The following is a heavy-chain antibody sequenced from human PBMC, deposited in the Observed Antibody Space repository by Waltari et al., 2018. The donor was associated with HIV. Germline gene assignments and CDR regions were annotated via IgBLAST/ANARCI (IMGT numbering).Heavy chain of an antibody. Sequence: QVQLQESGPGLVKPSETLSLTCAVSGYSISSGYYWGWIRQPPGKGLEWIGSIYHSGTTYYNPSLKSRVTISVDPSKNQFSLKLSSVTAADTAVYYCARDLSSRGWYNYYYYGMDVWGQGTTVTVSS. CDR2: IYHSGTT. V-gene: IGHV4-38-2*02. J-gene: IGHJ6*02. CDR1: GYSISSGYY. D-gene: IGHD6-19*01. CDR3: ARDLSSRGWYNYYYYGMDV.